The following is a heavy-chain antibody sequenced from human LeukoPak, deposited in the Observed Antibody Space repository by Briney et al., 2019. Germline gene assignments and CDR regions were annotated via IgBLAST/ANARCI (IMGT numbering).Heavy chain of an antibody. CDR1: GGSFSGYY. D-gene: IGHD6-13*01. J-gene: IGHJ5*02. CDR2: INHSGST. V-gene: IGHV4-34*01. Sequence: SETLSLTCAVYGGSFSGYYWSWIRQPPGKGLEWIGGINHSGSTNYNPSLKSRVTISVDTSKNQFSLTLSSVTAADTAVYYCARIAYSSSWYNWFDPWGQGTLVTVSS. CDR3: ARIAYSSSWYNWFDP.